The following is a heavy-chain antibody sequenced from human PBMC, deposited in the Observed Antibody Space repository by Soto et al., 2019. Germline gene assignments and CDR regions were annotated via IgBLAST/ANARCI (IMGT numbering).Heavy chain of an antibody. V-gene: IGHV1-18*01. Sequence: QVQLVQSGAEVKKPGASVKVSCKASGYTFASYAISWMRQAPGQGLEWMGWISAYNGNTNYAQKLQGRVTMTTDTSTSTAYTELRSLRSDATAVYYCARDPPPPDYWGQGTLVTVSS. CDR2: ISAYNGNT. CDR3: ARDPPPPDY. CDR1: GYTFASYA. J-gene: IGHJ4*02.